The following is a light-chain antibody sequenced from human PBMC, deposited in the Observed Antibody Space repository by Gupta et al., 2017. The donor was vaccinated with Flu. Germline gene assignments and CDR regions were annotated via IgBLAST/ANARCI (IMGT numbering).Light chain of an antibody. CDR1: SSDVGAYNF. CDR3: SSYTGSRTWV. CDR2: EVT. V-gene: IGLV2-14*01. Sequence: QSALTQPAFVSGSPAPSLTIPCTGPSSDVGAYNFASWYQQHAGKAPKLMIYEVTKRPSGVSNRVSGSKSGNTASLTISGLQAEDEGDYYCSSYTGSRTWVFGGGTKMTVL. J-gene: IGLJ3*02.